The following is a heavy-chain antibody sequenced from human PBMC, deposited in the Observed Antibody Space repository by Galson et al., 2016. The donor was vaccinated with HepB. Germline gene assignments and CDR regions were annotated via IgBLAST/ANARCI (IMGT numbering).Heavy chain of an antibody. CDR2: TYYRSQWFS. CDR3: TRGYMQTGMNF. V-gene: IGHV6-1*01. Sequence: CAISGDSVTSDETMWNWIRQSPSRGLEWLGRTYYRSQWFSEYAMSVKGRITVTADTSGNQFSLQLDSVTPDDTAAYFCTRGYMQTGMNFWGQGTTVTVSS. J-gene: IGHJ6*02. CDR1: GDSVTSDETM. D-gene: IGHD5-18*01.